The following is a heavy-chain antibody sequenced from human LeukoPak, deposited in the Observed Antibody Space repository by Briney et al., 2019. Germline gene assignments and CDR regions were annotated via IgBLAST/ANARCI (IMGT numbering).Heavy chain of an antibody. D-gene: IGHD3-22*01. CDR3: ASAITMIVVAPGY. Sequence: GGSLRLSCAASGFTFSSYAMHWVRQAPGKGLEWVAVISYDGSNKYYADSVKGRFTISRDNSKNTLYLQMNSLRAEDTAVYCCASAITMIVVAPGYWGQGTLVTVSS. CDR2: ISYDGSNK. V-gene: IGHV3-30-3*01. J-gene: IGHJ4*02. CDR1: GFTFSSYA.